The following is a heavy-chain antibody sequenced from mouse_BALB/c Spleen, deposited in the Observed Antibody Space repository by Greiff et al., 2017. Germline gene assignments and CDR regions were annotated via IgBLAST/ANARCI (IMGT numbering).Heavy chain of an antibody. D-gene: IGHD1-1*01. Sequence: QVQLQQSGPSLVQPSQSLSITCTVSGFSLTSYGVHWVRQSPGKGLEWLGVIWRGGSTDYNAAFMSRLSITKDNSKSQVFFKMNSLLADDTAIYYCAKNAYYYGSSYYAMDYWGQGTSVTVSS. CDR2: IWRGGST. J-gene: IGHJ4*01. V-gene: IGHV2-5-1*01. CDR3: AKNAYYYGSSYYAMDY. CDR1: GFSLTSYG.